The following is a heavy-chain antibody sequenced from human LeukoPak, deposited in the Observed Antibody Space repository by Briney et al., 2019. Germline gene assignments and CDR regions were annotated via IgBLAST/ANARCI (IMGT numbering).Heavy chain of an antibody. CDR3: AREKPGGWFDP. J-gene: IGHJ5*02. V-gene: IGHV4-38-2*02. Sequence: PSETLSLTCTVSGYSISSGYYWGWIRQPPGKGLEWIGEINHSGSTNYNPSLKSRVTISVDTSKNQFSLKLSSVTAADTAVYYCAREKPGGWFDPWGQGTLVTVSS. CDR2: INHSGST. D-gene: IGHD3-16*01. CDR1: GYSISSGYY.